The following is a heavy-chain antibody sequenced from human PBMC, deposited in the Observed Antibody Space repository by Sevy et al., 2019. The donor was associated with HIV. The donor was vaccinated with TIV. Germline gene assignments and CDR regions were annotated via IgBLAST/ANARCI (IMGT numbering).Heavy chain of an antibody. CDR2: IYTSGST. CDR1: GGSISSYY. Sequence: SETLSLTCTVSGGSISSYYWSWIRQPAGKGLEWIGRIYTSGSTNYNPSLKSRVTMSVDTSKNQFSLKLSSVTAADTAVYYCVLTGYSSSWTPGDYWGQGTLVTVSS. D-gene: IGHD6-13*01. J-gene: IGHJ4*02. V-gene: IGHV4-4*07. CDR3: VLTGYSSSWTPGDY.